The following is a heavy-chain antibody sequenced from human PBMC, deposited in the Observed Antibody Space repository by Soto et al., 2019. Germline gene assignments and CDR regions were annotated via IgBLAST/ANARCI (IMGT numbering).Heavy chain of an antibody. CDR3: ARQGFGPLHGLVDV. J-gene: IGHJ6*02. V-gene: IGHV4-59*08. Sequence: QVQLQESVPGLVKPSETLSLSCTVSGGSISSYYWSWFRQSPGKRMEWIGYVHHSWGSSYNPSLQSRVAISLDTSKSQFSLTVTSVTATDTAVYYCARQGFGPLHGLVDVRGQETTVTVSS. CDR2: VHHSWGS. CDR1: GGSISSYY. D-gene: IGHD3-10*01.